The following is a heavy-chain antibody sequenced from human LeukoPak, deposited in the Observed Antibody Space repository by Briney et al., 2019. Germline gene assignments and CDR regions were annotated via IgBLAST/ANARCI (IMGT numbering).Heavy chain of an antibody. CDR3: ARDVVAAAGGYFDY. CDR2: IYPSGNT. CDR1: SGSISRYY. J-gene: IGHJ4*02. D-gene: IGHD6-13*01. Sequence: PSETLSLTCTDSSGSISRYYWSWIRQPAGKGLEWIGRIYPSGNTDYNPSLKSRVTLSVDTSKNQFSLKLTSVTAADTAVYYCARDVVAAAGGYFDYWGQGSLVTVSS. V-gene: IGHV4-4*07.